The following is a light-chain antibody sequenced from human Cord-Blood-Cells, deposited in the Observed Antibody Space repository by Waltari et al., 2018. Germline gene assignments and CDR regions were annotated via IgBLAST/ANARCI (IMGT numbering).Light chain of an antibody. Sequence: QSALTQPPSASGSPGQSVTISCTGTSSDVGGYNYVSWYQQHPGKAPQLMIYEVSKRPSGVRDRFSGSKSGNTASLTVSVLQAEDEADYYCSSYAGSNVVFGGGTKLPVL. CDR3: SSYAGSNVV. CDR2: EVS. J-gene: IGLJ2*01. V-gene: IGLV2-8*01. CDR1: SSDVGGYNY.